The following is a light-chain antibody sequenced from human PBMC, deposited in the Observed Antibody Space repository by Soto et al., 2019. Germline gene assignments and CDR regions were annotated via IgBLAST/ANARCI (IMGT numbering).Light chain of an antibody. J-gene: IGKJ1*01. Sequence: DIQMTQSPSSLSASLGDRVTITCGASQTISSSLEWYQQKPGKAPKLLIYDASDLETGVPSRFSGSGSGTEFTLTISSLQPDDFESYYCQHYNSYSEAFGQGTKVDIK. V-gene: IGKV1-5*01. CDR2: DAS. CDR1: QTISSS. CDR3: QHYNSYSEA.